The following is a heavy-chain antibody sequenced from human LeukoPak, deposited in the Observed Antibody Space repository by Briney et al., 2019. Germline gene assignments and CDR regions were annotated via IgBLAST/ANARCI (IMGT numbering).Heavy chain of an antibody. J-gene: IGHJ4*02. V-gene: IGHV3-23*01. CDR1: GFTFSGFA. CDR2: ISGSGRST. D-gene: IGHD2-2*01. Sequence: PGGSLRLSCAASGFTFSGFAMNWARQAPGQGLEWVSSISGSGRSTFYADPVKGRFSVSRDNSKNTLYLQMNSLRAEDTAVYYCARSGGCSSTSCYPCWGQGTLVTVSS. CDR3: ARSGGCSSTSCYPC.